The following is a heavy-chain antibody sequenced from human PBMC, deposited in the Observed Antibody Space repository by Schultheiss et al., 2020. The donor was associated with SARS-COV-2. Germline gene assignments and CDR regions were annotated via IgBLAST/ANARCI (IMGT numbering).Heavy chain of an antibody. V-gene: IGHV3-23*01. CDR3: ARNHDYGDYYFDY. Sequence: GGSLRLSCAASGFTFSGYAMSWVRQAPGKGLEWVSAISGSGGSTYYADSVKGRFTISRDNAKNSLYLQMNSLRAEDTAVYYCARNHDYGDYYFDYWGQGTLVTVSS. CDR1: GFTFSGYA. D-gene: IGHD4-17*01. J-gene: IGHJ4*02. CDR2: ISGSGGST.